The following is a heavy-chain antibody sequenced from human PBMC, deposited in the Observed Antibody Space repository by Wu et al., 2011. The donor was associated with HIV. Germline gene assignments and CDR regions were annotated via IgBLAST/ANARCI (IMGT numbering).Heavy chain of an antibody. J-gene: IGHJ4*02. CDR3: ARDPAAYCGSTTCPFDY. D-gene: IGHD2-2*01. CDR2: IIPIFDTS. V-gene: IGHV1-69*05. CDR1: GGTFSSYA. Sequence: QVQLVQSGAEVKKPGSSVKVSCKASGGTFSSYAINWVRQAPGQGLEWMGGIIPIFDTSNYAHKFQGRVTITTDESTSTAYMELSSLRSEDTAVYYCARDPAAYCGSTTCPFDYWGQGTLVTVSS.